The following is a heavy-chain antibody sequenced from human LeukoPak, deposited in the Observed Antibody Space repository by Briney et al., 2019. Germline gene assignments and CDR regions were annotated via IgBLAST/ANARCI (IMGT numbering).Heavy chain of an antibody. V-gene: IGHV4-34*01. CDR3: ARKGVNLDY. CDR1: GGSFSGYY. J-gene: IGHJ4*02. Sequence: SETLSLTCAVYGGSFSGYYWSWIRQPPGKGLEWIGEINHSGSTNYNPSLKSRVTISVDTSKNQFSLKLSSVTAADTAAYYCARKGVNLDYWGQGTLVTVSS. CDR2: INHSGST. D-gene: IGHD3-10*01.